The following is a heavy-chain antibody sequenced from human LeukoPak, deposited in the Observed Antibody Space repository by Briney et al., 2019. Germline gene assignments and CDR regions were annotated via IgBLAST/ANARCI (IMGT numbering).Heavy chain of an antibody. J-gene: IGHJ4*02. CDR1: GYTFNKFY. V-gene: IGHV1-46*02. Sequence: EASVKVSCKASGYTFNKFYMHWVRQAPGQGLEWMGIVNPSDGYTTYAQKFQGRVTMTRDMSTSTVYMELSSLTSDDTAVYFCARDISTYSGTFPGGDHWGQGTLVTVSS. CDR3: ARDISTYSGTFPGGDH. D-gene: IGHD1-26*01. CDR2: VNPSDGYT.